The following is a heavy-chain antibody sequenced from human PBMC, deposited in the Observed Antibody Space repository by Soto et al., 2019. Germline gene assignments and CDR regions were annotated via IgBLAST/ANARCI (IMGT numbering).Heavy chain of an antibody. CDR2: IWYDGSNK. CDR3: ARELTRDYYGSGSSNWFDP. CDR1: VFTFSSYG. J-gene: IGHJ5*02. V-gene: IGHV3-33*01. D-gene: IGHD3-10*01. Sequence: GGSLRLSCAASVFTFSSYGMHWVRQAPGKGLEWVAVIWYDGSNKYYADSVKGRFTISRDNSKNTLYLQMNSLRAEDTAVYYCARELTRDYYGSGSSNWFDPWGQGTLVTVSS.